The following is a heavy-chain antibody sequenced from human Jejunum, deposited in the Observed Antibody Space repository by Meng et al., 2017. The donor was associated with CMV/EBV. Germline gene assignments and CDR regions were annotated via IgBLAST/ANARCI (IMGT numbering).Heavy chain of an antibody. Sequence: QVQLVESGGDLVKPGGSLRLSCAASGFTFSAYYMSWVRQAPGKRMEWVSYIRGTRNNIYYADSVKGRFTISRENAKNTLYLQVNSLRVEDTAVYYCARGGRGLDYWGQGTLVTVSS. CDR1: GFTFSAYY. D-gene: IGHD3-10*01. V-gene: IGHV3-11*04. CDR2: IRGTRNNI. CDR3: ARGGRGLDY. J-gene: IGHJ4*02.